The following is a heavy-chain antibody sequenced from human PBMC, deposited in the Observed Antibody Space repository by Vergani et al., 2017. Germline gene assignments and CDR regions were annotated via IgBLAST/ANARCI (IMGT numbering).Heavy chain of an antibody. D-gene: IGHD3-16*02. CDR1: GASINNDFYY. J-gene: IGHJ4*02. CDR3: AREVRLSQPMGVD. CDR2: IYVSGIT. V-gene: IGHV4-61*02. Sequence: QVQLQESGPGLVKPSQTLSLTCTVSGASINNDFYYWHWIRQPAGKGLEWIGRIYVSGITDYNSSLQSRVSMSVDTSKNQFSLTLTSVTAADTAVYYCAREVRLSQPMGVDWGQGTLVTVSS.